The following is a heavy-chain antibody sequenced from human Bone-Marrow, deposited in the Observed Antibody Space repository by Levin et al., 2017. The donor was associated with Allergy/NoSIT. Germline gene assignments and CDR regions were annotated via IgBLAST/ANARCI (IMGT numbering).Heavy chain of an antibody. Sequence: SCAASGFTFSSYGMHWVRQAPGKGLEWVAVISYDGSNKYYADSVKGRFTISRDNSKNTLYLQMNSLRAEDTAVYYCAKESHCSSTSCYSLWGWFDPWGQGTLVTVSS. V-gene: IGHV3-30*18. J-gene: IGHJ5*02. CDR2: ISYDGSNK. CDR3: AKESHCSSTSCYSLWGWFDP. CDR1: GFTFSSYG. D-gene: IGHD2-2*01.